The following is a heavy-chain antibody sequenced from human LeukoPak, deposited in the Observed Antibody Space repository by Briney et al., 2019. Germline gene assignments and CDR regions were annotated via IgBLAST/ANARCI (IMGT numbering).Heavy chain of an antibody. Sequence: PGGSLRLSCAASGFTFSSYGMHWVRQAPGKGLEFVSAIDRNGVGTYYANSVQGRFTISRDNSKNTLYLQMGSLRPEDMAIYFCAGNGAVGTTNYFYMDVWGKGTTVTISS. J-gene: IGHJ6*03. CDR3: AGNGAVGTTNYFYMDV. D-gene: IGHD1-26*01. V-gene: IGHV3-64*01. CDR1: GFTFSSYG. CDR2: IDRNGVGT.